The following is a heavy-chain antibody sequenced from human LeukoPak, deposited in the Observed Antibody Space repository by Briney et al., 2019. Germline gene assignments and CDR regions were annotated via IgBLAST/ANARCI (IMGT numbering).Heavy chain of an antibody. V-gene: IGHV3-53*01. CDR1: GFTVSSNY. J-gene: IGHJ3*02. Sequence: GGSLRLSCAASGFTVSSNYMSWVRQAPGKGLEWVSVIYSGGSTYYADSVKGRFTISRDNSKNTLYLQMNSLRAEDTAVYYCARDRGGNLGAFDIWGQGTMVTVSS. CDR3: ARDRGGNLGAFDI. CDR2: IYSGGST. D-gene: IGHD2-15*01.